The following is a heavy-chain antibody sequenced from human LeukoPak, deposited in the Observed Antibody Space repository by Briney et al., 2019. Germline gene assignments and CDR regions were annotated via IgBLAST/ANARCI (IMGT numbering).Heavy chain of an antibody. Sequence: ASVKVSCKASGGTFSSYAISWVRQAPGQGLEWMGIINPSGGSTSYAQKFQGRVTMTRDASTSTVYMELSSLRSEDTAVYYCARDAYDWGQGTLVTVSS. J-gene: IGHJ4*02. D-gene: IGHD3-16*01. V-gene: IGHV1-46*01. CDR3: ARDAYD. CDR2: INPSGGST. CDR1: GGTFSSYA.